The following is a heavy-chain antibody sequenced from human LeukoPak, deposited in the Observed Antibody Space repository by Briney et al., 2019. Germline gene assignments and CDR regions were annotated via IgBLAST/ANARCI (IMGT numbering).Heavy chain of an antibody. CDR1: GGSISSYY. Sequence: SETLSLTCTVSGGSISSYYWSWIRQPPGKGLEWIGEINHSGSTNYNPSLKSRVTISVDTSKNQFSLKLSSVTAADTAVYYCARAKGYDYVWGSYRPPYFDYWGQGTLVTVSS. D-gene: IGHD3-16*02. CDR2: INHSGST. V-gene: IGHV4-34*01. CDR3: ARAKGYDYVWGSYRPPYFDY. J-gene: IGHJ4*02.